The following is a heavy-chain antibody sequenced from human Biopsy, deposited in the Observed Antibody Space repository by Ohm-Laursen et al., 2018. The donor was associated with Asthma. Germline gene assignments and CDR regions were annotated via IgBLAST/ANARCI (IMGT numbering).Heavy chain of an antibody. V-gene: IGHV3-53*01. CDR3: VRGDSSGWSHYYFDY. CDR2: IYSGGTS. J-gene: IGHJ4*02. Sequence: GSLGLSCSASGFTVSRDHMFWVRQAPGKGLEWVSVIYSGGTSHTADSVRGRFTISRDFSKNTLHLQMHSLRVEDTAVYYCVRGDSSGWSHYYFDYWGQGTLVTVSS. D-gene: IGHD6-19*01. CDR1: GFTVSRDH.